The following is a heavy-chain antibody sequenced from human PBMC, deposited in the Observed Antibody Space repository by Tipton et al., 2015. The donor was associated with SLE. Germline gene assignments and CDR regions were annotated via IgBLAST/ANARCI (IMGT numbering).Heavy chain of an antibody. CDR3: ARGYCSGGSCSALLDV. J-gene: IGHJ6*04. D-gene: IGHD2-15*01. CDR2: IYTSGST. V-gene: IGHV4-4*07. Sequence: TLSLTCTVSGASVSNYYWSWIRQPAGKGLEWIGRIYTSGSTNYNPSLKSRVTISVDTSKNQFSLKLSSVTAADTAVYYCARGYCSGGSCSALLDVWGKGTTVTVSS. CDR1: GASVSNYY.